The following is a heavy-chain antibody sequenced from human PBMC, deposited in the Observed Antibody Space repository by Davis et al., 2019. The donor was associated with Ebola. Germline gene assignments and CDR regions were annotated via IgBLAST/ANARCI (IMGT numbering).Heavy chain of an antibody. CDR3: ARVDYDFWSGYSNWFDP. CDR1: GGSISSYY. D-gene: IGHD3-3*01. CDR2: FYQSGST. J-gene: IGHJ5*02. Sequence: SETLSLTCTVPGGSISSYYWSWIRQPPGKGLEWIGHFYQSGSTNYNPSLKSRVTISVDTSKNQFSLKLSSVTAADTAVYYCARVDYDFWSGYSNWFDPWGQGTLVTVSS. V-gene: IGHV4-59*01.